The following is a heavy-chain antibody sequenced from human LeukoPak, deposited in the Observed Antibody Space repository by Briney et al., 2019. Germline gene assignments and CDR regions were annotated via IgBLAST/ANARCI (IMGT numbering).Heavy chain of an antibody. CDR3: AIPGSSGWYY. CDR1: GYTFTSYG. CDR2: ISAYNGNT. J-gene: IGHJ4*02. Sequence: GASVTVSFTASGYTFTSYGISWVRQAPGQGLEWMGWISAYNGNTNYAQKLQGRVTMTTDTSTSTDYMELRSLRSDDTAVYYCAIPGSSGWYYWGQGTLVTVSS. D-gene: IGHD6-19*01. V-gene: IGHV1-18*01.